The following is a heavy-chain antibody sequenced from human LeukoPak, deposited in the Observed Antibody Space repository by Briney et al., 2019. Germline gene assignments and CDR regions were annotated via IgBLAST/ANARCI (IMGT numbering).Heavy chain of an antibody. CDR1: GYTFTGYY. Sequence: ASVKVSCKASGYTFTGYYMHWVRQAPGQVLGWMGWINPNSGGTNYAQKFQGRVTMTRDTSISTAYMELSRLRSDDTAVYYCARLGIPITMIVVVDFDYWGQGTLVTVSS. CDR2: INPNSGGT. CDR3: ARLGIPITMIVVVDFDY. V-gene: IGHV1-2*02. D-gene: IGHD3-22*01. J-gene: IGHJ4*02.